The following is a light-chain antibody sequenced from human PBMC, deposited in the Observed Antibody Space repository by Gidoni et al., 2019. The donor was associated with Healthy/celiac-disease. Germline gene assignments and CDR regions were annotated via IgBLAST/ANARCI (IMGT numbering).Light chain of an antibody. CDR2: QDS. CDR3: QAWDSSTVV. CDR1: KLGDKY. Sequence: SYELTQPPPVSVSPGQTASITCSGDKLGDKYACWYQQKPGQSPVLVIYQDSKRPSGIPVRFSGSNSANTATLTISGTQAMDEADYYCQAWDSSTVVFGGGTKLTVL. J-gene: IGLJ2*01. V-gene: IGLV3-1*01.